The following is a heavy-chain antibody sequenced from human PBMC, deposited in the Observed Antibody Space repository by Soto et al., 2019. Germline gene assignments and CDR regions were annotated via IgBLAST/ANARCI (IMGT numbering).Heavy chain of an antibody. Sequence: PGGSLRLSCAASGFTFSSYSMNWVRQAPGKGLEWVSSISSSSSYIYYADSVKGRFTISRDNAKNSLYLQMNSLRAEDTAVYYCARDHDSSGWYPFDYWGQGTLVTVSS. CDR1: GFTFSSYS. CDR2: ISSSSSYI. J-gene: IGHJ4*02. CDR3: ARDHDSSGWYPFDY. D-gene: IGHD6-19*01. V-gene: IGHV3-21*01.